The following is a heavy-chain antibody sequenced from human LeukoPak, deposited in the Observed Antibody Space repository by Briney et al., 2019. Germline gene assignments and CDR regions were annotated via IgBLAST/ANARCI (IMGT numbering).Heavy chain of an antibody. J-gene: IGHJ5*02. D-gene: IGHD3-9*01. CDR3: ARATRDRYYDILTGYPRRGWFDP. V-gene: IGHV4-39*07. Sequence: MASETLSLTCTVSGGSISSSSYYWGWIRQPPGKGLEWIGSIYYSGSTYYNPSLKSRVTISVDTSKNQFSLKLSSVTAADTAVYYCARATRDRYYDILTGYPRRGWFDPWGQGTLVTVSS. CDR1: GGSISSSSYY. CDR2: IYYSGST.